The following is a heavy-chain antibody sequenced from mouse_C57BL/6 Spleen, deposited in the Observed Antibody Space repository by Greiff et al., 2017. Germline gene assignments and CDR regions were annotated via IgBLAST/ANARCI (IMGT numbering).Heavy chain of an antibody. CDR2: IDPISGGT. Sequence: QVQLQQPGAELVKPGASVKLSCKASGYTFTSYWMHWVKQRPGRGLEWIGRIDPISGGTKYNEKFKSKATLTVDKPSSTAYMQLSSLTSEDSAVYYCARWDDYDYFDYWGQGTTLTVSS. D-gene: IGHD2-4*01. V-gene: IGHV1-72*01. CDR3: ARWDDYDYFDY. CDR1: GYTFTSYW. J-gene: IGHJ2*01.